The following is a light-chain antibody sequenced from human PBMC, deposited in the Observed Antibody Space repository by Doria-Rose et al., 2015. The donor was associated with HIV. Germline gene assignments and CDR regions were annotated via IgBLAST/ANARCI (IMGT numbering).Light chain of an antibody. V-gene: IGKV3-20*01. CDR1: QSVSANY. J-gene: IGKJ1*01. Sequence: TQSPGTLSLSPGERATLSCRASQSVSANYLAWYQQRPGQSPRLLIYGASSRATGIPDRFGGSGSGTDFTLTISRLEPEDFAVYYCHQYASSRTFGQGTKVEIK. CDR3: HQYASSRT. CDR2: GAS.